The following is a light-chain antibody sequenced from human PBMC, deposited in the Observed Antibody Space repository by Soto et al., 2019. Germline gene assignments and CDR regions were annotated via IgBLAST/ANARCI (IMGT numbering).Light chain of an antibody. J-gene: IGLJ7*01. CDR3: FSYAGSSTV. V-gene: IGLV2-23*01. CDR2: EGS. Sequence: QSALTQPASVSGSPGQSITISCTGTSSDVGSYNLVSWYQQHPGKAPKLMIYEGSKRPSGLSNRFSGSKCGNTASLTISGLHAEDEADYYCFSYAGSSTVFGGGTQLTVL. CDR1: SSDVGSYNL.